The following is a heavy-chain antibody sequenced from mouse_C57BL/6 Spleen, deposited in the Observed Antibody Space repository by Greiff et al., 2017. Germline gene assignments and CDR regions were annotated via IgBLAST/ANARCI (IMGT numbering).Heavy chain of an antibody. CDR2: ISRGSSTI. J-gene: IGHJ4*01. CDR3: ARNGGYDFYAMDY. V-gene: IGHV5-17*01. CDR1: GFTFSDYG. D-gene: IGHD2-2*01. Sequence: VHVKQSGGGLVKPGGSLKLSCAASGFTFSDYGMHWVRQAPEKGLEWVAYISRGSSTIYSADTVKGRFTLTRDNAKNTLFLQMTSLRSEDTAIYYCARNGGYDFYAMDYWGQGTSVTVSS.